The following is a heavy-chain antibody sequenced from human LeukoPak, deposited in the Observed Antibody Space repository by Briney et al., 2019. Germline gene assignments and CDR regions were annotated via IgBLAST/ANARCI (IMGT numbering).Heavy chain of an antibody. V-gene: IGHV1-46*01. CDR1: GYTFTSYG. CDR3: ARDLDGSGYYPDY. J-gene: IGHJ4*02. Sequence: ASVKDSCKASGYTFTSYGISWVRQATGQGLEWMGRINPSGGSTSYAQKFQGRVTMTRDTSTNTVYVELSSLISEDTAVYYCARDLDGSGYYPDYWGQGTLVTVSS. CDR2: INPSGGST. D-gene: IGHD3-22*01.